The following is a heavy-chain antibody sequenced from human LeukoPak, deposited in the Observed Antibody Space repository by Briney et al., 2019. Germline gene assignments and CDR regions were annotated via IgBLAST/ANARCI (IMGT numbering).Heavy chain of an antibody. CDR2: IYYSGST. D-gene: IGHD4-11*01. V-gene: IGHV4-31*03. CDR1: GGSISSGDYY. Sequence: SQTLSLTCTVSGGSISSGDYYWSWIRHHPGKGLEWIGHIYYSGSTNYNPSLKSRVTISVDTSKNQFSLKLSSVTAADTAVYYCARGFPPLGVTTWMSYYYYYGMDVWGQGTTVTVSS. J-gene: IGHJ6*02. CDR3: ARGFPPLGVTTWMSYYYYYGMDV.